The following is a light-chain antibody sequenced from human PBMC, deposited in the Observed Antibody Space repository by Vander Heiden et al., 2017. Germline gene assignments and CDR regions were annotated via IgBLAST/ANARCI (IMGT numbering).Light chain of an antibody. CDR1: QSVSSN. CDR2: GAS. J-gene: IGKJ1*01. Sequence: ELVMTQSPATLSVSPGERATLSCRASQSVSSNLAWYQQKPGQPPKLLIYGASTRTTGIPARFSGSGSGTEFTLTISSLQSEDFAVYYCQQYNNCPPWTFGQGTKVEIK. CDR3: QQYNNCPPWT. V-gene: IGKV3-15*01.